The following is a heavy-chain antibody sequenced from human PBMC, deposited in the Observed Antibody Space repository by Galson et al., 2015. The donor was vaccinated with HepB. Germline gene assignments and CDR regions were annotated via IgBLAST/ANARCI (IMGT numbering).Heavy chain of an antibody. CDR1: GFTFSNSW. V-gene: IGHV3-74*01. D-gene: IGHD1-1*01. J-gene: IGHJ4*02. CDR2: INSDGSTT. Sequence: SLRLSCATSGFTFSNSWMHWVRQAPGKGLVWVSRINSDGSTTTYADSVKGRFTISRDNAKNTLYLQMNSLRAEDTATYYCVSGTTQYQTAGTRLFDCWGQGTLVTVSS. CDR3: VSGTTQYQTAGTRLFDC.